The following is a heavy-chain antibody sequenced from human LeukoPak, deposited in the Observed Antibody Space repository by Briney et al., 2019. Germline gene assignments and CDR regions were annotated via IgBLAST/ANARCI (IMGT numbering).Heavy chain of an antibody. Sequence: SETLSLTSTVSGGSISSSYYYWGWIRQPPGKGLEWIGSIYYSGSTYYNPSLKSRVTISVDTSKNQFSLKLSSVTAADTAVYYCARYSFSWTGSHHFDYWGQGTLVTVSS. V-gene: IGHV4-39*07. CDR3: ARYSFSWTGSHHFDY. CDR1: GGSISSSYYY. D-gene: IGHD3/OR15-3a*01. CDR2: IYYSGST. J-gene: IGHJ4*02.